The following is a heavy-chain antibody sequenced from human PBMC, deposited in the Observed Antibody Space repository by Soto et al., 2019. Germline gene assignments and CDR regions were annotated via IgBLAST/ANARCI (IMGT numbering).Heavy chain of an antibody. J-gene: IGHJ6*02. CDR2: ISYDGSNK. D-gene: IGHD3-3*01. V-gene: IGHV3-30*18. CDR1: GFTFSSYG. CDR3: AKDQSYYDFWSGYLKPDGMAV. Sequence: GGSLRLSCAASGFTFSSYGMHWVRQAPGEGLEWVAVISYDGSNKYYADSVKGRFTISRDNSKNTLYLQMNSLRAEDTAVYYCAKDQSYYDFWSGYLKPDGMAVWGQGTTVNVSS.